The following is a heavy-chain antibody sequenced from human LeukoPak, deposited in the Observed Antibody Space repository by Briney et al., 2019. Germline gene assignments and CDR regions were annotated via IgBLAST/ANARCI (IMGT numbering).Heavy chain of an antibody. V-gene: IGHV4-59*01. J-gene: IGHJ4*02. D-gene: IGHD3-10*01. CDR2: IYYSGST. Sequence: SETLSLTCTVSDGSMSGYYWSWIRQPPGKGLEWIGYIYYSGSTNYNPSLKRRVTISEDRSMNQFSLKLSSVTAADTAVYFCAREMYGSGSYYTDYWGQGTLVTVSS. CDR3: AREMYGSGSYYTDY. CDR1: DGSMSGYY.